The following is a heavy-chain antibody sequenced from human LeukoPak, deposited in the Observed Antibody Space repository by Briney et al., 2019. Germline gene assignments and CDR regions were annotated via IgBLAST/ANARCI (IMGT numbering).Heavy chain of an antibody. CDR2: ITNSGTTI. J-gene: IGHJ4*02. Sequence: GGSLRLSCAASGFTFSDYYMGWIRQAPGKGLECVSYITNSGTTIYYADSVKGRFTISRDNAKNSLYLQMNSLRAEDTAVYYCARGKTYSSSWYLVVGIYFDYWGQGTLVTVSS. CDR1: GFTFSDYY. D-gene: IGHD6-13*01. CDR3: ARGKTYSSSWYLVVGIYFDY. V-gene: IGHV3-11*04.